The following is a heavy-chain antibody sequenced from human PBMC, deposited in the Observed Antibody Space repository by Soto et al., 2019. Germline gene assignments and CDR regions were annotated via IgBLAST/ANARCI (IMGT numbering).Heavy chain of an antibody. CDR1: GFTFSSYW. V-gene: IGHV3-74*01. J-gene: IGHJ3*02. CDR3: ARELGYCSGGNCYMEGAFDI. Sequence: PGGSLRLSCAASGFTFSSYWMYWVRQAPGKGLVWVSRINSDGSSTYYADSVKGRFTISRDNSKNTLYLQMNSLRAEDTAVYYCARELGYCSGGNCYMEGAFDIWGQGTMVTVS. D-gene: IGHD2-15*01. CDR2: INSDGSST.